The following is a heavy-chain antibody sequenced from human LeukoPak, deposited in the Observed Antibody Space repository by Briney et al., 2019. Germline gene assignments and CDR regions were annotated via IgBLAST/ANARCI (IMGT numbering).Heavy chain of an antibody. CDR1: GFTFSSYG. CDR3: ARVDGVPAAPYNWFDP. D-gene: IGHD2-2*01. CDR2: IRYDGSNK. J-gene: IGHJ5*02. V-gene: IGHV3-30*02. Sequence: PGGSLRLSCAASGFTFSSYGMHWVRQAPGKGLEWVAFIRYDGSNKYYADSVKGRFTISRDNSKNTLYLQMNSLKAEDTALYHCARVDGVPAAPYNWFDPWGQGTLVTVSS.